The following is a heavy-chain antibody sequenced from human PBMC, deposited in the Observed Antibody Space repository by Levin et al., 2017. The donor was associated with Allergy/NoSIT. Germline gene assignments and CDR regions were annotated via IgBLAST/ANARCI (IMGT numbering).Heavy chain of an antibody. CDR2: IIPILGGP. CDR3: AKEDGLTIFGVVPTSTYYFDS. J-gene: IGHJ4*02. D-gene: IGHD3-3*01. V-gene: IGHV1-69*04. CDR1: GGTFNNFP. Sequence: SVKVSCRASGGTFNNFPISWIRQAPGQGLEWMGRIIPILGGPNYAQDLQGRLTITADTSTSTAYMELGSLRSEDTAIYYCAKEDGLTIFGVVPTSTYYFDSWGQGTLVTVSS.